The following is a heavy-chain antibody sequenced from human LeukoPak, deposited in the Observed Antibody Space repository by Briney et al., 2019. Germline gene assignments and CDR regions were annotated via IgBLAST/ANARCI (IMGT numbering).Heavy chain of an antibody. CDR2: ISGGGGST. CDR1: GFTFSNFF. J-gene: IGHJ3*02. Sequence: GGSLRLSCVVSGFTFSNFFMSWVRQAPGKGLEWVSAISGGGGSTYYADSVRGRFTVSRDNSELFLQINSLRHGDTAIYYCVRDPLLAVSGRGEGFDIWGQGTMVTVSS. D-gene: IGHD6-19*01. V-gene: IGHV3-23*01. CDR3: VRDPLLAVSGRGEGFDI.